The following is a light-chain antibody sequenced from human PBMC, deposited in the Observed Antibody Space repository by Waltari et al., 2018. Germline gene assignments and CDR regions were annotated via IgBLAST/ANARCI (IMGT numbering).Light chain of an antibody. CDR3: QQRSSWLT. CDR1: QSVSSY. CDR2: DAS. J-gene: IGKJ4*01. Sequence: EIVLTQSPATLSLSPGERATLSCRASQSVSSYLAWNQQKPGQAPRLLIYDASNRATGIPARFSGSGSGTDFTLTISSLEPEDFAVYYCQQRSSWLTFGGGTMVEIK. V-gene: IGKV3-11*01.